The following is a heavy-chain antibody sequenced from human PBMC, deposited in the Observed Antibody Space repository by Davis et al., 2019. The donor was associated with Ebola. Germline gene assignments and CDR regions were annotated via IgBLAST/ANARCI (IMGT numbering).Heavy chain of an antibody. CDR3: AREIPVAPFDY. CDR2: MNPNSGST. D-gene: IGHD6-19*01. CDR1: GYTFTSYY. V-gene: IGHV1-46*01. J-gene: IGHJ4*02. Sequence: ASVKVSCKASGYTFTSYYMHWVRQAPGQGLEWMGWMNPNSGSTSYAQKFQGRVTITRDTSASTTYMELSSLRSEDTAVYYCAREIPVAPFDYWGQGTLVTVSS.